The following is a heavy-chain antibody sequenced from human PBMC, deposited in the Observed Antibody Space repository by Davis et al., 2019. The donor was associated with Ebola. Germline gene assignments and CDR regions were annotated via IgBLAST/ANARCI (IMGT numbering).Heavy chain of an antibody. V-gene: IGHV3-7*03. CDR2: IKQDGSEK. J-gene: IGHJ6*03. CDR1: GFTFSSYW. CDR3: ARVKFGDCSSTSCYPSRGGYYYYMDV. Sequence: PGGSLRLSCAASGFTFSSYWMSWVRQAPGKGLEWVANIKQDGSEKYYVDSVKGRFTISRDNAKNSLYLQMNSLRAEDTAVYYCARVKFGDCSSTSCYPSRGGYYYYMDVWGKGTTVTVSS. D-gene: IGHD2-2*01.